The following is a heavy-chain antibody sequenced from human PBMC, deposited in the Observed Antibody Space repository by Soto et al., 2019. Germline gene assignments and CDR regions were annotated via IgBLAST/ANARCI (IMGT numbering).Heavy chain of an antibody. J-gene: IGHJ4*02. CDR1: GASISSSPSY. CDR3: VGFRSNTILSY. D-gene: IGHD2-2*02. Sequence: LSLTCTVSGASISSSPSYWACIRQSPGRGLEWIGHIFYSGRTSYSPSLRSRVSLSADTSKNQFSLKLSSVTAADAAVYSCVGFRSNTILSYWGQGTLVTVSS. CDR2: IFYSGRT. V-gene: IGHV4-39*01.